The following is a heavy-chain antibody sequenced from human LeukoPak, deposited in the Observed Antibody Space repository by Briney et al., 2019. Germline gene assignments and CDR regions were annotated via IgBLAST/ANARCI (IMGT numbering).Heavy chain of an antibody. V-gene: IGHV4-34*01. CDR3: ASGASGFDY. J-gene: IGHJ4*02. Sequence: SETLSLTCAVYGGSFSGYYWSWIRQPPGKGLEWIGEINHSGSTNYNPSLKSRVTMSVDTSKNQFSLKLSSVTAADTAVYYCASGASGFDYWGQGTLVTVSS. CDR2: INHSGST. CDR1: GGSFSGYY.